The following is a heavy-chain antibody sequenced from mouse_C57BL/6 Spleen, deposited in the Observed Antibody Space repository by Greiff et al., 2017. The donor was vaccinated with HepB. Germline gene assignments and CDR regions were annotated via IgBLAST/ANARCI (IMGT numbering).Heavy chain of an antibody. D-gene: IGHD1-1*01. CDR2: ISDGGSYT. Sequence: EVQVVESGGGLVKPGGSLKLSCAASGFTFSSYAMSWVRQTPEKRLEWVATISDGGSYTYYPDNVKGRFTISRDNAKNNLYLQMSHLKSEDTAMYYCARGDGSSPYYAMDYWGQGTSVTVSS. CDR1: GFTFSSYA. CDR3: ARGDGSSPYYAMDY. J-gene: IGHJ4*01. V-gene: IGHV5-4*01.